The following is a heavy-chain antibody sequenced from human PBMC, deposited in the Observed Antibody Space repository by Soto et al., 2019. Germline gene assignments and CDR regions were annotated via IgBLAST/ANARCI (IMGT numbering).Heavy chain of an antibody. CDR3: ARSRDGYNNFDY. D-gene: IGHD5-12*01. CDR1: GGTFSSYA. J-gene: IGHJ4*02. V-gene: IGHV1-69*01. CDR2: IIPIFGTA. Sequence: VKVSCKASGGTFSSYAISWVRQAPGQGLEWMGGIIPIFGTANYAQKFQGRVTITADESTSTAYMELSSLRSEDTAVYYCARSRDGYNNFDYWGQGTLVTVSS.